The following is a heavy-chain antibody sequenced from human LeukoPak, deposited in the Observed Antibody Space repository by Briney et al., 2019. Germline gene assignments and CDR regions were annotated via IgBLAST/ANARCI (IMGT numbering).Heavy chain of an antibody. Sequence: ASVKVSCKASEYTFTSYDINWVRQVTGQGLEWMGWMNPNSGNTGYAQSFQGRVTMTRNTSISTAYMELSSPRSEDAAVYYCARTFRVGATTTRAFDIWGQGTMVTVSS. CDR3: ARTFRVGATTTRAFDI. CDR1: EYTFTSYD. J-gene: IGHJ3*02. CDR2: MNPNSGNT. V-gene: IGHV1-8*01. D-gene: IGHD1-26*01.